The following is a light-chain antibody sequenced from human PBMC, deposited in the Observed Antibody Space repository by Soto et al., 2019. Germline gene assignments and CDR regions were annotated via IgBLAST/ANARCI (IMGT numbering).Light chain of an antibody. CDR1: QTISGSY. V-gene: IGKV3-20*01. CDR3: QYYGDSPLLT. CDR2: GTF. Sequence: EIVLTQSPGTLSLSPGERATLSCSASQTISGSYLAWYQQKPGQPPRLLIFGTFNRAAGIPDKFSGSGSGTDFTLTISRLEPEDFAVYYCQYYGDSPLLTFAGGTKVEI. J-gene: IGKJ4*01.